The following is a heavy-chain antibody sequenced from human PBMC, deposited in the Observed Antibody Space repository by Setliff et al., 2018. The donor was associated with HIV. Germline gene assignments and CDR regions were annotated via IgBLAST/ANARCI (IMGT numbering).Heavy chain of an antibody. CDR2: INTHTGNT. CDR1: GYNLHNYG. CDR3: AREREIVGAGNYMDV. V-gene: IGHV1-18*01. J-gene: IGHJ6*03. D-gene: IGHD1-26*01. Sequence: PPASVKVSCKASGYNLHNYGITWVRQAPGQGLEWMGWINTHTGNTNSAQRFQGRVTMTTDTSTSTAYMELSSLRSEDTAVYYCAREREIVGAGNYMDVWGKGTTVTVSS.